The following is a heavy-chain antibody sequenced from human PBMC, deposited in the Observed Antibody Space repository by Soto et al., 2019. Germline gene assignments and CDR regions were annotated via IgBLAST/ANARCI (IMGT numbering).Heavy chain of an antibody. CDR1: GYTFTSYA. CDR3: ARTVGYYYGMDV. CDR2: INAGNGNT. J-gene: IGHJ6*02. D-gene: IGHD4-17*01. Sequence: QVQLVQSGAEVKKPGASVKVSCKASGYTFTSYAMHWVRQAPGQRLEWIGWINAGNGNTKYSQKFQGRVTITRDTSASTAYMELSSLRSEDTAVYSCARTVGYYYGMDVWGQGTTVTVSS. V-gene: IGHV1-3*01.